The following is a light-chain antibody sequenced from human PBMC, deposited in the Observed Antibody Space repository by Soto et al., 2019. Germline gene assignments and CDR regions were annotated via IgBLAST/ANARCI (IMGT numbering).Light chain of an antibody. J-gene: IGLJ2*01. V-gene: IGLV2-23*01. CDR1: SSDVGSYNL. Sequence: QSVLTQPASVSGSPGQSITISCTGTSSDVGSYNLVSWYQQHPGKAPELIIYEGNKRPSGVSDRFSGSKSGNTASLTISGLQADDEADYHCCSYAGASTVLFGGGTKVTVL. CDR2: EGN. CDR3: CSYAGASTVL.